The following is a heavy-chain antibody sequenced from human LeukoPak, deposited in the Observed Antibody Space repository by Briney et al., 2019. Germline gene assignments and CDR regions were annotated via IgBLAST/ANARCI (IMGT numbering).Heavy chain of an antibody. CDR1: GGSISSGGYY. V-gene: IGHV4-30-2*01. CDR2: IYHSGST. D-gene: IGHD2-2*02. CDR3: ARESVCSSTSCYTADY. Sequence: SQTLSLTCTVSGGSISSGGYYWSWIRQPPGKGLEWIGYIYHSGSTYYNPSLKSRVTISVDRSKNQFSLKLSSVTAADTAVYYCARESVCSSTSCYTADYWGQGTLVTVSS. J-gene: IGHJ4*02.